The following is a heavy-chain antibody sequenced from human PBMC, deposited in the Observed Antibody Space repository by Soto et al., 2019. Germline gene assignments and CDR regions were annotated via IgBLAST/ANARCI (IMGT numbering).Heavy chain of an antibody. CDR2: IYHSGST. Sequence: PSETLSLTCAVSGYSISSGYYLSWMRQPPGKGLEWIGSIYHSGSTYYNPSLKSRVTISVDTSKNQFSLKLSSVTAADTAVYYCARAITMVRGVTFHDYWGQGTLVTVSS. CDR3: ARAITMVRGVTFHDY. J-gene: IGHJ4*02. CDR1: GYSISSGYY. V-gene: IGHV4-38-2*01. D-gene: IGHD3-10*01.